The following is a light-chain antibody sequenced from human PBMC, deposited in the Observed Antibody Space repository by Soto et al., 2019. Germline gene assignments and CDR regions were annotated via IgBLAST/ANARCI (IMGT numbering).Light chain of an antibody. CDR3: YQYGSSPPYT. CDR1: QSIINNY. CDR2: GSS. J-gene: IGKJ2*01. V-gene: IGKV3-20*01. Sequence: EVVLTQSPGTLSLSPGERATLSCRASQSIINNYLAWYQQRPGQAPRLLIYGSSDMATGIPGRFSGSGSGTDFTLTISRLEPEDFAVYYCYQYGSSPPYTFGQGTKVEI.